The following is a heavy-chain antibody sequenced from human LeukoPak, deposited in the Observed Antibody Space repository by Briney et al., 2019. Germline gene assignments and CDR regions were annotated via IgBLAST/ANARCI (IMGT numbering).Heavy chain of an antibody. V-gene: IGHV3-7*01. Sequence: QPGGSLRLSCAASGFTFSSYWMTWVRQAPGKGLEWVASIKQDGNEKYYVDSVKGRFTISRDNAGNSLYLQMSSLRADDTAVYYCARDGAFRIYDYWGQGTLVTVSS. CDR2: IKQDGNEK. D-gene: IGHD3-3*02. CDR1: GFTFSSYW. J-gene: IGHJ4*02. CDR3: ARDGAFRIYDY.